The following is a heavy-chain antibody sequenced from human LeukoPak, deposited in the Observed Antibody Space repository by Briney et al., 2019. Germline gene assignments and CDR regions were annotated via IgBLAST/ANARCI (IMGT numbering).Heavy chain of an antibody. J-gene: IGHJ4*02. CDR1: GYTFTGYY. V-gene: IGHV1-2*02. D-gene: IGHD3-3*01. Sequence: ASVKVSCKASGYTFTGYYMHWVRQAPGQGLEWMGWINPNSGGTNYAQKFQGRVTMTRDTSISTAYMELSGLRSDDTAVYYCARLPRYDFWSGYPFDYWGQGTLVTVSS. CDR2: INPNSGGT. CDR3: ARLPRYDFWSGYPFDY.